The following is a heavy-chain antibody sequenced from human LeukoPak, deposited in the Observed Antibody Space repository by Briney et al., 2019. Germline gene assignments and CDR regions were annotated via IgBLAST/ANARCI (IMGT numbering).Heavy chain of an antibody. J-gene: IGHJ4*02. V-gene: IGHV4-34*01. D-gene: IGHD6-13*01. Sequence: SETLSLTCAVYGGSFSGYYWSWIRQPPGKGLEWIGEINHSGSTNYNPSLKSRVTISVDTSKNQFSLKLSSVTAADTAVYYCARGLSSSWRYPGYWGQGTLLTVSS. CDR1: GGSFSGYY. CDR2: INHSGST. CDR3: ARGLSSSWRYPGY.